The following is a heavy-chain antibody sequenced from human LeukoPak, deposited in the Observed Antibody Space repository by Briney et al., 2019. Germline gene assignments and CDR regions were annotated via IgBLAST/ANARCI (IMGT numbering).Heavy chain of an antibody. CDR1: GGSISRYY. D-gene: IGHD3-22*01. CDR3: ARVVDYYDSSGYYKYYFEY. V-gene: IGHV4-59*01. CDR2: IFYSGST. Sequence: PSETLSLTCTVSGGSISRYYWSWIRQPPGKGLEWIGYIFYSGSTNYNPSLKSRVTISVDTSKNQFSLKLSSVTAADTAVYYCARVVDYYDSSGYYKYYFEYWAQGTLVTVSS. J-gene: IGHJ4*02.